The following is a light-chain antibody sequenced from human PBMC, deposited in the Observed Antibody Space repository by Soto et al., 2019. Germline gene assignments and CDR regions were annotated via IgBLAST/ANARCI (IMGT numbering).Light chain of an antibody. CDR3: QQYGGSPQT. CDR1: QSVSNY. Sequence: EIVLTQSPGTLSLSPGERATLSCRASQSVSNYLAWYQHKPGQAPRLLIYGASSRATGIPDRFSGSGSETDFTLTISRLEPEDCPVYWCQQYGGSPQTFGQGTKVEIK. CDR2: GAS. V-gene: IGKV3-20*01. J-gene: IGKJ1*01.